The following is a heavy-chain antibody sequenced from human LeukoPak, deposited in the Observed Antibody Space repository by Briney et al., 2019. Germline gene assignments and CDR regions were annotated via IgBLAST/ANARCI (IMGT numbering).Heavy chain of an antibody. CDR3: TTGRADYYDSSGYYDY. V-gene: IGHV3-15*01. J-gene: IGHJ4*02. CDR2: IKSKTDGGTT. Sequence: PGGSLRLSCAASGFTFSNAWMSWVRQAPGKGLEWVGRIKSKTDGGTTDYAAPVKGRFTISRDDSKNALYLQMNSLKTEVTAVYYCTTGRADYYDSSGYYDYWGQGTLVTVSS. D-gene: IGHD3-22*01. CDR1: GFTFSNAW.